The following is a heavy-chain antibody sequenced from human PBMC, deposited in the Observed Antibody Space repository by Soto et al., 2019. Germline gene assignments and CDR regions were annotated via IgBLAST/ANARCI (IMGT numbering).Heavy chain of an antibody. V-gene: IGHV3-23*01. D-gene: IGHD3-22*01. CDR2: ISGSGGST. CDR3: AKESHYYDSSGYYSWFDP. J-gene: IGHJ5*02. CDR1: GFTFSSYA. Sequence: GGSLRLSCAASGFTFSSYAMSWVRQAPGKGLEWVSAISGSGGSTYYADSVKGRFTISRVNSKNTLYLQMNSLRAEDTAVYYCAKESHYYDSSGYYSWFDPWGQGTLVTVSS.